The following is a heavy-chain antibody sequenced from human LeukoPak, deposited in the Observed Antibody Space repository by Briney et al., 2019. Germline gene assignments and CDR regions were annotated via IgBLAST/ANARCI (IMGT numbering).Heavy chain of an antibody. V-gene: IGHV4-59*01. CDR1: GGSISSYY. Sequence: SETLSLTYTVSGGSISSYYWSWIRQPPGKGLEWIGYIYYSGSTNYNPSLKSRVTISVDTSKNQFSLKLSSVTAADTAVYYCARVGSYSDWFDPWGQGTLVTVSS. D-gene: IGHD1-26*01. CDR2: IYYSGST. J-gene: IGHJ5*02. CDR3: ARVGSYSDWFDP.